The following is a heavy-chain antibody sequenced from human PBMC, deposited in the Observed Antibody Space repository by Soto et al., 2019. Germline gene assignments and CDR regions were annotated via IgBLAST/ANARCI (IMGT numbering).Heavy chain of an antibody. J-gene: IGHJ1*01. CDR3: GRERDGSSWSSAEYLQH. V-gene: IGHV1-18*01. CDR1: GYTFITYG. Sequence: QVQLVQSGAEVKKPGASVKVSCKASGYTFITYGIHWVRQAPGQGLEWMGWISAYNGNTNYAQKFQGRVTMTTDTSTTTAYMDLRSLRSDDTAVYYCGRERDGSSWSSAEYLQHWGQGTLVTVSS. D-gene: IGHD6-13*01. CDR2: ISAYNGNT.